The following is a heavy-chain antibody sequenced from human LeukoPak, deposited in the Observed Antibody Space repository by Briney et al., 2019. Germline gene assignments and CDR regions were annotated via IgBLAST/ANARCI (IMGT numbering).Heavy chain of an antibody. D-gene: IGHD3-10*02. CDR1: GVTFDNYA. V-gene: IGHV3-23*01. CDR2: IRGGGAVT. CDR3: AKCSASYYNDDFDI. J-gene: IGHJ3*02. Sequence: PVGSLRLSSAASGVTFDNYAMNSGRQAPGKGLECLSYIRGGGAVTRASASVKRRFTISRDNSKNPLYLQMNHLRADNTAIYYCAKCSASYYNDDFDIWGRGTMVTVSS.